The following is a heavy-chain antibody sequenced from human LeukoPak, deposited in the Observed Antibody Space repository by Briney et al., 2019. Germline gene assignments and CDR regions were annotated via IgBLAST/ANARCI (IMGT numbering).Heavy chain of an antibody. CDR2: VRYSGST. V-gene: IGHV4-39*01. J-gene: IGHJ4*02. D-gene: IGHD6-13*01. CDR3: ARLELSGGIEAANY. CDR1: GASIIINNCY. Sequence: SEALSLTCTVSGASIIINNCYWGWIRQPPGKGLEWIGSVRYSGSTDYNPSLKSRVTIFVDASRNQIFLKLTSVTAADTAVFYCARLELSGGIEAANYLGQGTLVTVSS.